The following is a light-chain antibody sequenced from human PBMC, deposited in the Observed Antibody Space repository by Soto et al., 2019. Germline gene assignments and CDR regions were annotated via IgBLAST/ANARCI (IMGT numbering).Light chain of an antibody. CDR1: RTVNSQ. CDR2: DTF. CDR3: QQRWDWPLT. J-gene: IGKJ4*01. Sequence: EIVLTQSPASVSLSPGGRATLSRRASRTVNSQLAWYQQKPGQAPRLLIYDTFNRAAGIPARFSGSETGTDFTLTINNLEPEDSAVYYCQQRWDWPLTFGGGTKVEIK. V-gene: IGKV3-11*01.